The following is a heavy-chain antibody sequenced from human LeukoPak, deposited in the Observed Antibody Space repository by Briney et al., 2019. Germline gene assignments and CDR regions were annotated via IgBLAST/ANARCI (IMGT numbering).Heavy chain of an antibody. V-gene: IGHV3-43D*03. D-gene: IGHD6-19*01. J-gene: IGHJ6*03. Sequence: GGSLRLSCAASGFTFDDYAMHWVRQAPGKGLEWVSLISWDGGSTHYADSVKGRFTISRDNSKNSLYLQMNSLRAEDTALYYCAKDIDSSGSYYMDVWGKGTTVTVSS. CDR3: AKDIDSSGSYYMDV. CDR1: GFTFDDYA. CDR2: ISWDGGST.